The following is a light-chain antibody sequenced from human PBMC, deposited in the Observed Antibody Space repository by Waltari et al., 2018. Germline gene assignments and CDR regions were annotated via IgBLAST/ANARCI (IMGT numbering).Light chain of an antibody. CDR2: DDG. V-gene: IGLV3-21*02. J-gene: IGLJ2*01. Sequence: SYILTQSSSVSVAPGETATISCGGNNIGSKPVQWYQQRPGQAPVLVVHDDGDRPSGIPERFSGSNSGNTATLTISRVEAGDEADYSCQVWDSSSDQIIFGGGTKLTVL. CDR3: QVWDSSSDQII. CDR1: NIGSKP.